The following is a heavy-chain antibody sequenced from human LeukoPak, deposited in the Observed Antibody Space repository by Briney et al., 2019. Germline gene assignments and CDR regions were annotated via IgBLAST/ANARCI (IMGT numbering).Heavy chain of an antibody. CDR3: ATSTAAAGTD. CDR1: GFTFSDYY. V-gene: IGHV3-53*01. Sequence: GSLRLSCAASGFTFSDYYMSWVRQAPGKGLEWVSVIYSGGSTYYADSVKGRFTISRDNSKNTLYLQMNSLRAEDTAIYYCATSTAAAGTDWGQGTLVTVSS. D-gene: IGHD6-13*01. J-gene: IGHJ4*02. CDR2: IYSGGST.